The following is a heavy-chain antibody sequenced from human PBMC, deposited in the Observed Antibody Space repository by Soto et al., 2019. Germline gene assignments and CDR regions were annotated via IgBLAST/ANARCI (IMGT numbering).Heavy chain of an antibody. J-gene: IGHJ1*01. Sequence: ASVKVSCKASGYTCTSHGISWVRQAPGQGLEWMGWISTDNGNTNYAQKLQGRVTMTTDTSTSTAYMELRSLRSDDTAMYYCARTHCTSTTCYAYAGDFQHWGQGTLVTVSS. CDR3: ARTHCTSTTCYAYAGDFQH. CDR1: GYTCTSHG. V-gene: IGHV1-18*01. CDR2: ISTDNGNT. D-gene: IGHD2-2*01.